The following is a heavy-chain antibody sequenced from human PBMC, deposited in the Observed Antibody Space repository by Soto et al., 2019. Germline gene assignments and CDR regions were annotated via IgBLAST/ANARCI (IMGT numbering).Heavy chain of an antibody. CDR1: GYSITSYW. D-gene: IGHD3-3*01. Sequence: GESLKISCKASGYSITSYWIARVRQMPGQGLEWMGIIFPDDSDTRYSPSFQGQVTISADKSISTAYVQWSSLKASDTAMYYCTRGGVATRTFDYWGQGTLVTVSS. CDR3: TRGGVATRTFDY. V-gene: IGHV5-51*01. CDR2: IFPDDSDT. J-gene: IGHJ4*02.